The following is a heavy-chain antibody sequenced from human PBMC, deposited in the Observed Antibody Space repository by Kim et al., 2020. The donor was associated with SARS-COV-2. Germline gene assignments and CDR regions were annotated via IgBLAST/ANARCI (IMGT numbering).Heavy chain of an antibody. CDR3: ARRTTVTGNNWFDP. Sequence: GGSLRLFCAASGFTFSSYWMHWVRQAPGKGLVWVSRINSDGSSTSYADSVKGRFTISRDNAKNTLYLQMNSLRAEDTAVYYCARRTTVTGNNWFDPWGQGTLVTVSS. V-gene: IGHV3-74*01. CDR1: GFTFSSYW. J-gene: IGHJ5*02. CDR2: INSDGSST. D-gene: IGHD4-4*01.